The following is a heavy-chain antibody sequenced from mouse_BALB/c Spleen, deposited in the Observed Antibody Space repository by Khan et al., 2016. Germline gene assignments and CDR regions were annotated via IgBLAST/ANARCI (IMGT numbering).Heavy chain of an antibody. Sequence: EVKLEVSGGGLVQPGGSMKLSCVASGFTFSNYWMNWVRQSPEKGLEWVAEIRLKSNNYATHYAESVKGRFTISRDDSKSSVYLQMNNLRAGDTCMYYCAPGFAYWGQGTLVTVSA. CDR3: APGFAY. CDR2: IRLKSNNYAT. CDR1: GFTFSNYW. V-gene: IGHV6-6*02. J-gene: IGHJ3*01.